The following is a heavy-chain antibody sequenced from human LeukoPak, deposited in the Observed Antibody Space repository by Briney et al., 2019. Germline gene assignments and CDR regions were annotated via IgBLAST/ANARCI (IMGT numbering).Heavy chain of an antibody. V-gene: IGHV4-31*03. CDR1: GGSISSGGYY. D-gene: IGHD6-19*01. Sequence: SETLSLTCTVSGGSISSGGYYWSWIRQHPGKGLEWIGYIYYSGSTYYNPSLKSRVTISVDTSKNQFSLKLDSVTAADTAVYYCARGLMTVAGVFDYWGQGTLVTVSS. J-gene: IGHJ4*02. CDR3: ARGLMTVAGVFDY. CDR2: IYYSGST.